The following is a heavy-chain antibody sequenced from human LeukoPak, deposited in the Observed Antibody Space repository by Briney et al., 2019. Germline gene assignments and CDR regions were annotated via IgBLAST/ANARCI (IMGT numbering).Heavy chain of an antibody. CDR3: ARGVRYFDY. Sequence: PSETLSLTCTVSGGSISSYYWSWIRQPPGKRLEWIGYIYYSGITNYNPSLKSRVTISVDTSKNHFSLKLSSVTAADTAVYYCARGVRYFDYWGQGTLVTVSS. V-gene: IGHV4-59*01. CDR1: GGSISSYY. D-gene: IGHD2-8*01. J-gene: IGHJ4*02. CDR2: IYYSGIT.